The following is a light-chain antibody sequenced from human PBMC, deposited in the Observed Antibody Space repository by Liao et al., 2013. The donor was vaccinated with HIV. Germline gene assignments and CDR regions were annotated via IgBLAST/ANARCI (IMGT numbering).Light chain of an antibody. V-gene: IGLV3-1*01. CDR2: QDT. CDR1: KLGDKY. CDR3: PSADSSGTYV. J-gene: IGLJ1*01. Sequence: SYELTPAPSVSVSPGQTATITCSGEKLGDKYVSWYQQKPGQSPVLVLYQDTKRPPGIPERFSGSNSGNTATLTISGTQAVDEADYYCPSADSSGTYVFGTGTKVTVL.